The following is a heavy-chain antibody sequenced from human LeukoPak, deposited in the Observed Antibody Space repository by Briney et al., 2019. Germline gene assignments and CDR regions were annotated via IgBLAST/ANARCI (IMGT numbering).Heavy chain of an antibody. Sequence: QTGGSLRLSCAASGFTFSSYAMSRVRQAPGKGLEWVSAISGSGGSTYYADSVKGRFTISRDNSKNTLYLQMNSLRAEDTAVYYCAKDYYDFWSGPHYYFDYWGQGTLVTVSS. J-gene: IGHJ4*02. CDR3: AKDYYDFWSGPHYYFDY. D-gene: IGHD3-3*01. V-gene: IGHV3-23*01. CDR1: GFTFSSYA. CDR2: ISGSGGST.